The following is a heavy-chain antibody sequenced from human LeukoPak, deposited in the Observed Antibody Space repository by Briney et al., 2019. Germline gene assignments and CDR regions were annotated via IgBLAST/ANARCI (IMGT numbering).Heavy chain of an antibody. Sequence: GGSLRLSCAASGFTFDDYAMHWVRQAPGKGLGWVSGISWNSGSIVYADSVKGRFTISRDNAKNSLYLQMNSLRAEDTALYYCAKDMKYQLLPPYFDYWGQGTLVTVSS. CDR2: ISWNSGSI. CDR1: GFTFDDYA. J-gene: IGHJ4*02. CDR3: AKDMKYQLLPPYFDY. D-gene: IGHD2-2*01. V-gene: IGHV3-9*01.